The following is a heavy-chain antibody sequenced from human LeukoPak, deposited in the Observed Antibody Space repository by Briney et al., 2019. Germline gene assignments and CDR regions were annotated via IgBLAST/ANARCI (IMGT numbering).Heavy chain of an antibody. CDR3: AKRPSDYGDYVSYFDY. Sequence: GGSLRLSCAASGFSFISYGMHWVRQAPGKGLEWVGVISDDGRRKDYTDSVKGRFTISRDNSKDTLYLQMNSLRAEDTAVYYCAKRPSDYGDYVSYFDYWGQGTLVTVSS. V-gene: IGHV3-30*18. D-gene: IGHD4-17*01. J-gene: IGHJ4*02. CDR1: GFSFISYG. CDR2: ISDDGRRK.